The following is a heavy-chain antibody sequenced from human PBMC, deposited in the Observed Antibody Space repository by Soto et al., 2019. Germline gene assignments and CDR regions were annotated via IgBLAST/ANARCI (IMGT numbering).Heavy chain of an antibody. D-gene: IGHD4-17*01. Sequence: SVKVSCKASGGTFSGYTISWVRQAPGQGLERMGRIIPFLYIANYAQKFQGRVTITADKSTSTAYMELSSLRSEDTAVYYCARDSLGDYYFDYWGRGTLVTVSS. CDR2: IIPFLYIA. CDR3: ARDSLGDYYFDY. V-gene: IGHV1-69*04. J-gene: IGHJ4*02. CDR1: GGTFSGYT.